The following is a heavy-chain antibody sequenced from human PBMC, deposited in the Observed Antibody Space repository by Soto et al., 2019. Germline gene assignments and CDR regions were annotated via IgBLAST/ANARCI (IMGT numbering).Heavy chain of an antibody. V-gene: IGHV3-15*01. D-gene: IGHD5-12*01. CDR1: GFTFSNAW. Sequence: PGGSLRLSCAASGFTFSNAWMSWVRQAPGKGLEWVGRIKSKTDGGTTDYAAPVKGRFTISRDDSKNTLYLQMNSLKTEDTAVYYCTTDRYSGYEKPYYYYSYMDVWGKGTTVTVSS. CDR3: TTDRYSGYEKPYYYYSYMDV. J-gene: IGHJ6*03. CDR2: IKSKTDGGTT.